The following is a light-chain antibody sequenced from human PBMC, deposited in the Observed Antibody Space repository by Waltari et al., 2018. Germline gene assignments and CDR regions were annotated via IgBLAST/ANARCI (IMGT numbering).Light chain of an antibody. CDR1: TLGSNY. V-gene: IGLV3-1*01. CDR2: RDD. CDR3: QAWDSSAFV. Sequence: SYEVTQPPSVSVSPRQRATITCSGETLGSNYVSGYQQKSGQSPVLVIYRDDKRPSGIPERFSGSNSGNTATLTISGTQPMDEADYYCQAWDSSAFVFGAGTKVTVL. J-gene: IGLJ1*01.